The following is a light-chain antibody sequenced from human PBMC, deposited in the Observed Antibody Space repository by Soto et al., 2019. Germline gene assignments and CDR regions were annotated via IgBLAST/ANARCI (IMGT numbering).Light chain of an antibody. CDR1: SSDVGGYNY. J-gene: IGLJ1*01. V-gene: IGLV2-11*01. CDR2: DVS. Sequence: QSVLTQPRSVSGSPGQSVTISCTGTSSDVGGYNYVSWYQHHPGKAPKLMIFDVSKRPSGVPDRFSGSKSGNTASLTISGLQAEDEADYYCCSYAGDYTFVFGNGTKLTVL. CDR3: CSYAGDYTFV.